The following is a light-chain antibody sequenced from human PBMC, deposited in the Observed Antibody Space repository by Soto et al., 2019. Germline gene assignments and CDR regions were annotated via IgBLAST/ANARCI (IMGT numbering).Light chain of an antibody. Sequence: QSVLTQPPSASGSPGQSVTISCTGTSSDVGAYNYVSWYQQLPGKAPKLVIYVVSKRPSGVPDRFSGSKSGNTAYLTVSGLQADDEADYYCSSYAGSNNFIFGGGTKLTLL. CDR2: VVS. CDR3: SSYAGSNNFI. V-gene: IGLV2-8*01. J-gene: IGLJ2*01. CDR1: SSDVGAYNY.